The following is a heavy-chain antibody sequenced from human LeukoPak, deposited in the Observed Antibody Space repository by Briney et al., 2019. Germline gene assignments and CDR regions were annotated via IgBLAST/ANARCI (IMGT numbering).Heavy chain of an antibody. J-gene: IGHJ4*02. D-gene: IGHD3-16*02. V-gene: IGHV1-2*02. CDR1: GCTFTGYY. CDR2: INPNSGGT. CDR3: ARTDYVWGSYRLDY. Sequence: ASVKVSCKASGCTFTGYYMHWVRQAPGQGLEWMGWINPNSGGTNYAQKFQGRVTMTRDTSISTAYMELSRLRSDDTAVYYCARTDYVWGSYRLDYWGQGTLVTVSS.